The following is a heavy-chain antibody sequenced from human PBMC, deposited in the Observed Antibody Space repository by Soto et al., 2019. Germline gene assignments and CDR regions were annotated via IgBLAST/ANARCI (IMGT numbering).Heavy chain of an antibody. CDR1: GGSISSGDYY. J-gene: IGHJ3*02. V-gene: IGHV4-30-4*01. D-gene: IGHD4-17*01. CDR2: IYYSGST. CDR3: ARDFGDYDVFDI. Sequence: QVQLQESGPGLVKPSQTLSLTCTVSGGSISSGDYYWSWIRQPPGKGLEWIGYIYYSGSTYYNPSLKSRVIISVDTSKNPFSLKLNSVTAADTAVYYCARDFGDYDVFDIWGQGTMVTVSS.